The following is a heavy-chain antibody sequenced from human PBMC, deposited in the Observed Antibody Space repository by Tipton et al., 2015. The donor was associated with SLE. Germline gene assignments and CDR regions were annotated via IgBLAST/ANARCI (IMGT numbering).Heavy chain of an antibody. V-gene: IGHV4-39*02. CDR2: IYYSGST. CDR1: GASISSSGYY. J-gene: IGHJ4*02. CDR3: AREGVGSAFFDY. D-gene: IGHD1-26*01. Sequence: TLSLTCTVSGASISSSGYYWGWIRQPPGKGLEWIGSIYYSGSTDYNPSLQSRVTMTLDTSKNQFSLKLSSVTATDTAVYYCAREGVGSAFFDYWGQGTLVAVSS.